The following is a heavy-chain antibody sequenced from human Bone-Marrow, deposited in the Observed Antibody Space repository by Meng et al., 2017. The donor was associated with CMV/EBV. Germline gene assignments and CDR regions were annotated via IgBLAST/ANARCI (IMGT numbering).Heavy chain of an antibody. D-gene: IGHD2-15*01. Sequence: SESLSLTRTVSGRSLSRSPYYWAWIRQPPGKGLEWIGSIYSSGSTYYNPSLQSRVTISVDMSKNQFSLRLSSVTDAETDVYYCARDPIYCSGDSCYWRGYSGSQVPSGMDVWGQGTTVTVSS. J-gene: IGHJ6*02. CDR1: GRSLSRSPYY. V-gene: IGHV4-39*07. CDR2: IYSSGST. CDR3: ARDPIYCSGDSCYWRGYSGSQVPSGMDV.